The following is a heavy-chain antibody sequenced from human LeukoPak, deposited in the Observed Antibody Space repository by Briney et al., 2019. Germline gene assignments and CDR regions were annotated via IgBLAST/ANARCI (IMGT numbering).Heavy chain of an antibody. CDR2: IYSGGST. CDR3: AGIVGATDASDI. Sequence: GGSLRLSCAASGFIVNSNYTNWVRQAPGKGLEWVSVIYSGGSTYYADSVKGRSTVFRHNSKNTLFLQMNSLRAEDTAVYYCAGIVGATDASDIWGQGTMVTVSS. D-gene: IGHD1-26*01. CDR1: GFIVNSNY. J-gene: IGHJ3*02. V-gene: IGHV3-53*04.